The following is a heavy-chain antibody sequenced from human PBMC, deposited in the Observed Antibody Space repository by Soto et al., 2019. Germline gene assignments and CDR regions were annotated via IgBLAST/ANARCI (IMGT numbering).Heavy chain of an antibody. CDR2: FDPEDGET. CDR1: GYTLTELS. D-gene: IGHD2-15*01. Sequence: ASVKVSCKVSGYTLTELSMHWVRQAPGKGLEWMGGFDPEDGETIYAQKFQGRVTMTEDTSTDTAYMELSSLRSEDTAVYYCATACSGGSCYSALDYWGQGTLVTVSS. CDR3: ATACSGGSCYSALDY. V-gene: IGHV1-24*01. J-gene: IGHJ4*02.